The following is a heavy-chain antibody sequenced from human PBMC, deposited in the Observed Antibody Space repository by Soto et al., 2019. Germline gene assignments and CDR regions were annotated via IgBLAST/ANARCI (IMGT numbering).Heavy chain of an antibody. CDR1: GGSISSSSYY. CDR3: ARGIIGYSYGPFDY. D-gene: IGHD5-18*01. V-gene: IGHV4-39*01. J-gene: IGHJ4*02. Sequence: SSETLSLTCTVSGGSISSSSYYWGWIRQPPGKGLEWIGSIYYSGNTYYNPSLKSRVTISVDTAKNQFSLKLSSVTAADTAVYYCARGIIGYSYGPFDYWGQGTLVTVSS. CDR2: IYYSGNT.